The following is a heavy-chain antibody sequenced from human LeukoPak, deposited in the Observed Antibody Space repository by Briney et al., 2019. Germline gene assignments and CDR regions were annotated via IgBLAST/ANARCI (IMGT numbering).Heavy chain of an antibody. V-gene: IGHV3-30*18. CDR1: GFTFSSYG. CDR2: ISYDGSNK. CDR3: AKGLQWLLDY. J-gene: IGHJ4*02. Sequence: GGSLRLSCAASGFTFSSYGMHWVRQAPGEGLEWVAVISYDGSNKYYADSVKGRFTISRDNSKNTLYLQMNSLRAEDTAVYYCAKGLQWLLDYWGQGTLVTVSS. D-gene: IGHD6-19*01.